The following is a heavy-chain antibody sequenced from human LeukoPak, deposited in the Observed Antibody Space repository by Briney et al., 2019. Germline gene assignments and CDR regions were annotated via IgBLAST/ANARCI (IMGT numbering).Heavy chain of an antibody. CDR1: GFTFDDYG. V-gene: IGHV3-20*04. CDR3: ARVTAYYDSSGYSGYYYFDY. J-gene: IGHJ4*02. Sequence: PGGSLRLSCAASGFTFDDYGMSWVRQAPGKGLEWVSGINWNGGSTGYADSVKGRFTISRDNVKNSLYLQMNSLRAEDTALYYCARVTAYYDSSGYSGYYYFDYWGQGTLVTVSS. D-gene: IGHD3-22*01. CDR2: INWNGGST.